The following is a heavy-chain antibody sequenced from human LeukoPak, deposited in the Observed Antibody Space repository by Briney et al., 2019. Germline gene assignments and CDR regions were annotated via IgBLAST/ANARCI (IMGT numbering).Heavy chain of an antibody. CDR3: ARSGSFDI. D-gene: IGHD7-27*01. CDR2: ISSSSTI. CDR1: GFTFSSYS. V-gene: IGHV3-48*01. Sequence: GSLRLSCAASGFTFSSYSMNWVRQAPGKGLEWVSYISSSSTIYYADSVKGRFTISGDNAKNSLYLQMNSLRAEDTAVYYCARSGSFDIWGQGTMVTVSS. J-gene: IGHJ3*02.